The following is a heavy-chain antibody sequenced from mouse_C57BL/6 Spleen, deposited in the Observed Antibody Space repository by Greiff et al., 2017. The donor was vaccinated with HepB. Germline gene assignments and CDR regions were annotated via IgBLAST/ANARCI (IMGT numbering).Heavy chain of an antibody. CDR1: GFTFSSYT. J-gene: IGHJ4*01. CDR3: ARRGAYGNPYAMDY. V-gene: IGHV5-9*01. Sequence: EVQGVESGGGLVKPGGSLKLSCAASGFTFSSYTMSWVRQTPEKRLEWVATISGGGGNTYYPDSVKGRFTISRDNAKNTLYLQMSSLRSEDTALYYCARRGAYGNPYAMDYWGQGTSVTVSS. CDR2: ISGGGGNT. D-gene: IGHD2-10*02.